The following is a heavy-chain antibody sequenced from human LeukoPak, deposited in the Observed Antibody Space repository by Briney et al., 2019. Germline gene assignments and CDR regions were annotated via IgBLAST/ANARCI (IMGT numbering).Heavy chain of an antibody. Sequence: SETLSLTCTVSGGSISSSSYYWGWIRQPPGKGLEWIGSIYYSGSTYYNPSLKSRVIISVDTSKNQFSLKPSSVTAADTAVYYCASTIFEMATMWPYFDYWGQGTLVTVSS. V-gene: IGHV4-39*01. CDR2: IYYSGST. J-gene: IGHJ4*02. D-gene: IGHD5-24*01. CDR3: ASTIFEMATMWPYFDY. CDR1: GGSISSSSYY.